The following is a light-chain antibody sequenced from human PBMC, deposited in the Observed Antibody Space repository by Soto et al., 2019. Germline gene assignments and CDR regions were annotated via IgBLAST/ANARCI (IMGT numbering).Light chain of an antibody. CDR2: DAS. CDR3: QQRSNYSPVIT. J-gene: IGKJ5*01. Sequence: EIVLTQSPATLSLSPGERATLSCRASQSFSSYLAWYQQKPGQAPRLLIYDASKRASGIPARFSGRGSGTDFALTISSLEPEDFAVYYCQQRSNYSPVITFGQGTRLEIK. CDR1: QSFSSY. V-gene: IGKV3-11*01.